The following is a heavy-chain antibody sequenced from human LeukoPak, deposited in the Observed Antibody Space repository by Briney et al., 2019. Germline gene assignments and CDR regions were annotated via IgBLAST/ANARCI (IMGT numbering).Heavy chain of an antibody. J-gene: IGHJ6*03. D-gene: IGHD3-10*01. V-gene: IGHV4-4*07. Sequence: PSETLSLTCTVSGGSISSYYWSWIRQPAGKGLEWIGHIYTSGSTNYNPSLKSRVTMSVDTSKNQFSLKLSSVTAADTAVYYCARPKRGWFGETRHLYYMDVWGKGTTVTISS. CDR1: GGSISSYY. CDR3: ARPKRGWFGETRHLYYMDV. CDR2: IYTSGST.